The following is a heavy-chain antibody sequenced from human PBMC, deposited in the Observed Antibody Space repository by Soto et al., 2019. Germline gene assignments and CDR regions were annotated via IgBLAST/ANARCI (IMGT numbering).Heavy chain of an antibody. CDR3: ARSGYCTNGVCCFDY. CDR2: IIPIFGTA. CDR1: GGTFSSYD. D-gene: IGHD2-8*01. J-gene: IGHJ4*02. V-gene: IGHV1-69*12. Sequence: QVQLVQSGAEVKKPGSSVKVSCKASGGTFSSYDISWVRQAPGQGLEWMGGIIPIFGTANYAQKFQGRVTITADESTSTAYMELSSLRSEDTAVYYCARSGYCTNGVCCFDYWGQGTLVTVSS.